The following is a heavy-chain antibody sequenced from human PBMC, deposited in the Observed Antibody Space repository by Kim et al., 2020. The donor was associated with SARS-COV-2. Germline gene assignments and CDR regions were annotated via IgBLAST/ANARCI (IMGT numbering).Heavy chain of an antibody. D-gene: IGHD4-17*01. Sequence: SVKVSCKASGGTFSSYAISWVRQAPGQGLEWMGGIIPIFGTANYAQKFQGRVTITADESTSTAYMELSSLRSEDTAVYYCARGPKTTVVKPPPGYYYGMDVWGQGTTVTVSS. CDR1: GGTFSSYA. J-gene: IGHJ6*02. V-gene: IGHV1-69*13. CDR2: IIPIFGTA. CDR3: ARGPKTTVVKPPPGYYYGMDV.